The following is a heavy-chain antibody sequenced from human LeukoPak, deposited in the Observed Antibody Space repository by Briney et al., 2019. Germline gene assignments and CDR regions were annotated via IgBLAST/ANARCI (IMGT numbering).Heavy chain of an antibody. CDR2: IYYSGST. D-gene: IGHD6-19*01. V-gene: IGHV4-59*01. Sequence: SETLSLTCTVSGGPISSYYWSWIRQPPGKGLEWIGYIYYSGSTNYNPSLKSRVTISVDTSKNQFSLKLSSVTAADTAVYYCARDPHSSGVFDYWGQGTLVTVSS. CDR1: GGPISSYY. CDR3: ARDPHSSGVFDY. J-gene: IGHJ4*02.